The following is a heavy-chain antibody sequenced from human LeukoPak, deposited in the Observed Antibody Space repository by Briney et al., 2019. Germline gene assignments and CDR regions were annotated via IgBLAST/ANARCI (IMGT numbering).Heavy chain of an antibody. CDR3: AKGGYSGTHYLDY. CDR2: ISTRGGT. D-gene: IGHD1-26*01. V-gene: IGHV3-23*01. CDR1: GFTFSSYA. Sequence: PGGSLRLSCAASGFTFSSYAMSWVRQAPGRGLEWVSTISTRGGTYYADSVKGRFTISRDNSKNTLYLQMSSLRAEDTAVYYCAKGGYSGTHYLDYWGQGTLLTVSS. J-gene: IGHJ4*02.